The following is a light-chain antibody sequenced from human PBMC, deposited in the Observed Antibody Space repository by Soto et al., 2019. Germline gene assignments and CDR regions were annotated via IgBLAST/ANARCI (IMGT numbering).Light chain of an antibody. CDR2: DAS. Sequence: EVVMTQSPDTLSVSPGERATLSCRASQSINRNLAWYQQKPGQAPRRLIYDASTRDTGIPARFSGYGSGTEFTLTISSLQSEDFAVYYCQQYNNWPYTFGQGTRLEIK. J-gene: IGKJ2*01. CDR3: QQYNNWPYT. CDR1: QSINRN. V-gene: IGKV3-15*01.